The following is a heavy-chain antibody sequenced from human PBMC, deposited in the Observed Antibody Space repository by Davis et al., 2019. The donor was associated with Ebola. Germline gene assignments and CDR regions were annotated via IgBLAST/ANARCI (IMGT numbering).Heavy chain of an antibody. V-gene: IGHV1-18*01. J-gene: IGHJ6*02. CDR2: ISAYNGNT. CDR1: GYTFTSYG. CDR3: ARRATMVRGVIITNYGMDV. D-gene: IGHD3-10*01. Sequence: ASVKVSCKASGYTFTSYGISWVRQATGQGLEWMGWISAYNGNTNYAQKLQGRVNMTTDTSTSTAYMELRSLRSDDTAVYYCARRATMVRGVIITNYGMDVWGQGTTVTVSS.